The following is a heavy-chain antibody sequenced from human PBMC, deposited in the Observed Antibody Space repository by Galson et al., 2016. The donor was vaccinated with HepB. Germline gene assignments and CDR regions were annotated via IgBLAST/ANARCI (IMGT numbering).Heavy chain of an antibody. Sequence: SVKVSCKASGYTFINYFIHWVRQAPGQGLEWMGIINPGHGGTTYAQRFRGSLTMTRDTSTTTAYMDLSSLESEDSAVYYCAREFYGGYFDYWGQGTLVTVSS. D-gene: IGHD4-17*01. CDR1: GYTFINYF. J-gene: IGHJ4*02. CDR3: AREFYGGYFDY. CDR2: INPGHGGT. V-gene: IGHV1-46*01.